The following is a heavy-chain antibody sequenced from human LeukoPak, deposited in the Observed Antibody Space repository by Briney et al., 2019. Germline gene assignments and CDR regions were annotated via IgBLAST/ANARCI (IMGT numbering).Heavy chain of an antibody. CDR2: INWNGRNT. CDR1: GSRFEDYG. Sequence: PGGSLRLSCAASGSRFEDYGMSWVRQVPGKGLEWVSGINWNGRNTAYADSVKGRFTISRDNAKNSMYLQMNSLRAEDSALYYCAREPVYSDYHMDVWGKGTTVTVSS. J-gene: IGHJ6*03. V-gene: IGHV3-20*04. D-gene: IGHD2-8*01. CDR3: AREPVYSDYHMDV.